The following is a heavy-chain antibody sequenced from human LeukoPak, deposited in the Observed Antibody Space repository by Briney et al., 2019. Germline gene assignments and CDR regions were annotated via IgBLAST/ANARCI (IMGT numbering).Heavy chain of an antibody. Sequence: GGSLRLSCAASGFTFSSYAMHWVRQAPGKGLEWVAVISYDGSNKYYADSVKGRLTISRDNSKNTLYLQMNSLRAEDTAVYYCASGMYYYDSSGAFDYWGQGTLVTVSS. D-gene: IGHD3-22*01. CDR1: GFTFSSYA. CDR2: ISYDGSNK. J-gene: IGHJ4*02. CDR3: ASGMYYYDSSGAFDY. V-gene: IGHV3-30-3*01.